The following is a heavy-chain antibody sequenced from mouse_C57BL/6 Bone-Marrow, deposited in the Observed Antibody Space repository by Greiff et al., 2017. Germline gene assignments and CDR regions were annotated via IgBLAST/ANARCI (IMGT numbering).Heavy chain of an antibody. J-gene: IGHJ4*01. V-gene: IGHV2-5*01. CDR2: IWRGGST. Sequence: VQLKESGPGLVQPSQSLSITCTVSGFSLTSYGVHWVRQSPGKGLEWLGVIWRGGSTDYNAAFMSRLSITKDNSKSQVFFKMNSLQADDTAIYYCAKIDYDAVGYAMDYWGQGTSVTVSS. D-gene: IGHD2-4*01. CDR3: AKIDYDAVGYAMDY. CDR1: GFSLTSYG.